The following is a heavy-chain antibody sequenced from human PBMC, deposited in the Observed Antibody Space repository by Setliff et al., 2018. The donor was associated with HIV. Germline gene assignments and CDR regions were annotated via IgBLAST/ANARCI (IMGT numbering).Heavy chain of an antibody. CDR2: IDASANT. Sequence: PSETLSLTCTVSGSSISSNYYWAWIRQAPGKGLEWIGCIDASANTYYIPSLKSRATISIATSKNQLSLKLRYVTAADTAVYYCARIGSGWSVGWFDPWGQGTLVTVSS. CDR1: GSSISSNYY. V-gene: IGHV4-38-2*02. J-gene: IGHJ5*02. CDR3: ARIGSGWSVGWFDP. D-gene: IGHD6-13*01.